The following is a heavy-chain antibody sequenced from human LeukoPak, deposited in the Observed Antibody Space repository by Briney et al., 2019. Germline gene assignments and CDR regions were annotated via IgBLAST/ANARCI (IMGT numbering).Heavy chain of an antibody. V-gene: IGHV1-18*01. CDR1: GYTFTSYA. CDR2: ISAYNGNT. CDR3: ARDGTFTVAVVLDY. J-gene: IGHJ4*02. D-gene: IGHD6-19*01. Sequence: ASVKVSCKASGYTFTSYAISWVRQAPGQGLEWMGWISAYNGNTNYAQKLQGRVTMTTDTSTSTAYMELRSLRSDDTAVYYCARDGTFTVAVVLDYWGQGTLVTVSS.